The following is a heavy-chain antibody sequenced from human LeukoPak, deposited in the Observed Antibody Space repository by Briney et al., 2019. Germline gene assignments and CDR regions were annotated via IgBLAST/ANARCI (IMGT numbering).Heavy chain of an antibody. J-gene: IGHJ5*02. V-gene: IGHV4-59*01. CDR3: ARVDYYDSSGYYGNWFDP. CDR1: GGSISSYY. CDR2: IYYSGSS. D-gene: IGHD3-22*01. Sequence: SETLSLTCTVSGGSISSYYWSWIRQPPGKGLEWIGYIYYSGSSNYNPSLKSRVTISVDTSKNQFSLKLSSVTAADTAVYDCARVDYYDSSGYYGNWFDPSGQGTLVTVSS.